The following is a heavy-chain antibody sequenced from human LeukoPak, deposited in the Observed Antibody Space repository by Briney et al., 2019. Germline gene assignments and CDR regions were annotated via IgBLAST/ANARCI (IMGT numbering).Heavy chain of an antibody. J-gene: IGHJ4*02. CDR3: VREKDCRNGICYED. CDR2: GTPNTGNT. CDR1: GYTLGNND. V-gene: IGHV1-8*02. Sequence: GASVNLSCNASGYTLGNNDIYWVRQPTGPGLEWLGLGTPNTGNTGYRRQFPSRSTISRDTPISTAYIERNNLRSEDTAVYYSVREKDCRNGICYEDWGKGTLVTVSS. D-gene: IGHD2-8*01.